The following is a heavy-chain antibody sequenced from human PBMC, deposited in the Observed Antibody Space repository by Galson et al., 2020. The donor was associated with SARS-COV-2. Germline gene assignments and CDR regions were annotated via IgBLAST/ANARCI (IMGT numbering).Heavy chain of an antibody. D-gene: IGHD3-16*01. V-gene: IGHV2-70*01. Sequence: SGPTLVKPSQTLTLTCTFSGFSLSTSGMCVSWIRQPSGKALEWLALIDWHDDKYHSTSLKTRLTISKDTSKTQVGLTMTNMCTVDTATYYGGLIRGEMARSGHYDYYGMDVGGQGTTVTVPS. CDR2: IDWHDDK. CDR1: GFSLSTSGMC. J-gene: IGHJ6*01. CDR3: GLIRGEMARSGHYDYYGMDV.